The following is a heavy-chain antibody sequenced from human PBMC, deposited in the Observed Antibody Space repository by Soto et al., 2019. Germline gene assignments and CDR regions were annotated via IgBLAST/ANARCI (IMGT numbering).Heavy chain of an antibody. CDR1: GGSISSSSYY. V-gene: IGHV4-39*02. CDR3: ASGDYGMDV. J-gene: IGHJ6*02. D-gene: IGHD3-16*01. CDR2: IHYSGST. Sequence: QLQLQESGPGLVKPSETLSLTCTVSGGSISSSSYYWGWIRQPPGKGLEWIGSIHYSGSTYYNPSLKSRVTISVDTPMNRFSLKLSSVPAADTAVYYCASGDYGMDVWGQGTTVAVSS.